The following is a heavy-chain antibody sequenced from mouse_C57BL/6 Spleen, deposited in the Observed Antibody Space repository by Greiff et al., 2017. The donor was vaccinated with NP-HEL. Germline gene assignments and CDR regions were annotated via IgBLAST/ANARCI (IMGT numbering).Heavy chain of an antibody. D-gene: IGHD2-1*01. V-gene: IGHV5-4*03. CDR3: ARGGNYSYWYFDV. Sequence: EVNVVESGGGLVKPGGSLKLSCAASGFTFSSYAMSWVRQTPEKRLEWVATISDGGSYTYYPDNVKGRFTISRDNAKNNLYLQMSHLKSEDTAMYYCARGGNYSYWYFDVWGTGTTVTVSS. J-gene: IGHJ1*03. CDR2: ISDGGSYT. CDR1: GFTFSSYA.